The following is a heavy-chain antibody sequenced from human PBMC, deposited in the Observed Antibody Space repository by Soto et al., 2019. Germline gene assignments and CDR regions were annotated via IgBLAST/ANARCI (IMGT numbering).Heavy chain of an antibody. CDR1: GFTFTNYA. D-gene: IGHD4-4*01. J-gene: IGHJ4*02. V-gene: IGHV3-23*01. Sequence: GGSLRLSCAASGFTFTNYAMSWVRQAPGKGLEWVSTISGSGRGAATFYPYYADSVKGRFTISRDNSQNILYLQTNSLRAEDAAVYYCARDPATVTTYFDYWGQGTLVTVSS. CDR3: ARDPATVTTYFDY. CDR2: ISGSGRGAATFYP.